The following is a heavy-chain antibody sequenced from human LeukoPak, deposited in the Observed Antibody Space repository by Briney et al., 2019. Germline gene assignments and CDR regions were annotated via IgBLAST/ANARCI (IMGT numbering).Heavy chain of an antibody. CDR2: ISGSGGST. D-gene: IGHD5-24*01. V-gene: IGHV3-23*01. Sequence: GGSLRLSCAASGFTFNSYAMRRVRQAPGEGREGVSVISGSGGSTYYADSVKGRFTISRDNPKNTLYLQMNSLRAEDTAVYYCAKGEDGFPSRPDYWGQGTLVTVSS. CDR1: GFTFNSYA. J-gene: IGHJ4*02. CDR3: AKGEDGFPSRPDY.